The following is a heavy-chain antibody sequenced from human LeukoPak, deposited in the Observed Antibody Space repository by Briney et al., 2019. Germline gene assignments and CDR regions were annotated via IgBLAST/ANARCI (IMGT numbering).Heavy chain of an antibody. CDR2: IYYSGST. D-gene: IGHD3-16*02. Sequence: SETLSLTCTVSGGSISSYYWSWIRQPPGKGLEWIGYIYYSGSTNYNPSLKSRVTISVDTSKNQFSLKLSSVTAADTAVYYCARDNLRLGELSLYRNFDYWGQGTLVTVSS. CDR3: ARDNLRLGELSLYRNFDY. CDR1: GGSISSYY. J-gene: IGHJ4*02. V-gene: IGHV4-59*01.